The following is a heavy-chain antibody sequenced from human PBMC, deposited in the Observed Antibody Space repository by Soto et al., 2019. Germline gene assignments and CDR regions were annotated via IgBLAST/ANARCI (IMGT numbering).Heavy chain of an antibody. J-gene: IGHJ6*02. D-gene: IGHD2-21*01. CDR2: ISSSSSYI. CDR1: GFTFSSYS. Sequence: EVQLVESGGGLVKPGGSLRLSCAASGFTFSSYSMNWVRQAPGKGQEWVSSISSSSSYIYYADSVKGRFTISRDNAKNSLYLQMNSLRAEDTAVYYCARPGDKGRYYYYGMDVWGQGTTVTVSS. CDR3: ARPGDKGRYYYYGMDV. V-gene: IGHV3-21*01.